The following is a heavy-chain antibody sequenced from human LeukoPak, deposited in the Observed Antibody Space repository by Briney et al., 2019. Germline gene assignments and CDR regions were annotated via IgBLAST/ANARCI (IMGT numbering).Heavy chain of an antibody. CDR2: IYHSGST. J-gene: IGHJ6*03. V-gene: IGHV4-39*07. CDR1: GASISSSDYY. Sequence: SETLSLTCSVSGASISSSDYYWGWIRQPPGKGLEWIGTIYHSGSTYYNTSLKSRVTISVDTSKNQFSLKLSSVTAADTAVYYCATAPMVRGIQRETCYMDVWGKGTTVTVSS. CDR3: ATAPMVRGIQRETCYMDV. D-gene: IGHD3-10*01.